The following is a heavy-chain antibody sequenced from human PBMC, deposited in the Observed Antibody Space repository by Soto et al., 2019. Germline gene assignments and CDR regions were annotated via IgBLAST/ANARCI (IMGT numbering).Heavy chain of an antibody. CDR1: GGTFSSYA. D-gene: IGHD2-15*01. CDR2: IIPIFGTA. CDR3: ARGRVVAAGGYYYYYYGMDV. Sequence: SVKVSCKASGGTFSSYAISWVRQAPGQGLEWMGGIIPIFGTANYAQKFQGRVTITADKSTTTAYMELSSLRSEDTAVYYCARGRVVAAGGYYYYYYGMDVWGQGTTVTVSS. V-gene: IGHV1-69*06. J-gene: IGHJ6*02.